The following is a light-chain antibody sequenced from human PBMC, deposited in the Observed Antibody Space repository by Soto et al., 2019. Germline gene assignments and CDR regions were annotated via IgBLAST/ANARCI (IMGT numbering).Light chain of an antibody. V-gene: IGKV3-20*01. CDR1: QSVSSSY. CDR3: QQYDSSPQT. CDR2: GAS. Sequence: EIVLTQSPGTLSLSPGERATLSCRASQSVSSSYLAWDQQKPGQTPRLLIYGASSRATGIPVRFSGSGSGTDFNITISILESDDFAVYYCQQYDSSPQTFGQGTRVEV. J-gene: IGKJ1*01.